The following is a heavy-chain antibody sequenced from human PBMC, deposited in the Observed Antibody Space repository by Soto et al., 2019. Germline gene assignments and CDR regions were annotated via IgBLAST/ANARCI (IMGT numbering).Heavy chain of an antibody. Sequence: SETLSLTCTVSGGSISSGDYYWSWIRQPPGKGLEWIGYIYYSGSTYYNPSLKSRVTLSLDTPSNQFSLRLSSLTAADTAVYYCATFGVIGEPFDYWGQGTLVTVSS. V-gene: IGHV4-30-4*01. CDR1: GGSISSGDYY. D-gene: IGHD3-10*01. J-gene: IGHJ4*02. CDR2: IYYSGST. CDR3: ATFGVIGEPFDY.